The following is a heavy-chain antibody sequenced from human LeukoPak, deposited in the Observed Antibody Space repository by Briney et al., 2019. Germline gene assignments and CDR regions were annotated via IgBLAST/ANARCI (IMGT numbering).Heavy chain of an antibody. CDR3: ARVVTMVQKSDNFDY. CDR1: GGSISSYY. CDR2: IYYSGST. V-gene: IGHV4-59*12. D-gene: IGHD3-10*01. Sequence: SETLSLTCTVSGGSISSYYWSWIRQPPGKGLEWIGYIYYSGSTYYNPSLKSRVTISVDTSKNQFSLKLSSVTAADTAVYCCARVVTMVQKSDNFDYWGQGTLVTVSS. J-gene: IGHJ4*02.